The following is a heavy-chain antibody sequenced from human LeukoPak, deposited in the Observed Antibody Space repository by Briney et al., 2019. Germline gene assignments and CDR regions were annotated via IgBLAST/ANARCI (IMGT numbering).Heavy chain of an antibody. J-gene: IGHJ4*02. CDR1: GGSISNGSYC. D-gene: IGHD4-23*01. Sequence: PSETLSLTCTVSGGSISNGSYCWSWIRQPAGKGLEWIGRIYASGSTNYNPSLRGRVTISVDASKNQISLKLTSVTAADTAVYYCARERGYGGTFDYWGQGTLVTVSS. V-gene: IGHV4-61*02. CDR2: IYASGST. CDR3: ARERGYGGTFDY.